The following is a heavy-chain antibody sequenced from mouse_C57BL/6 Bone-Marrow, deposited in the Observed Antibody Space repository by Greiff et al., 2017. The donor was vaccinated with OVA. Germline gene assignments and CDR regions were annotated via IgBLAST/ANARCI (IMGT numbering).Heavy chain of an antibody. J-gene: IGHJ3*01. CDR1: GYTFTDYN. V-gene: IGHV1-18*01. CDR3: ARRGSLAY. Sequence: EVQVVESGPELVKPGASVKIPCKASGYTFTDYNMDWVKQSHGKSLEWIGDINPNNGGTIYNQKFKGKATLTVDKSSSTAYMELRSLTSEDTAVYYCARRGSLAYWGQGTLVTVSA. CDR2: INPNNGGT.